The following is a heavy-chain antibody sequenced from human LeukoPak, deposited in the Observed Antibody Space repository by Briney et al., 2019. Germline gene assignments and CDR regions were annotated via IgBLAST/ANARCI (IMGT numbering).Heavy chain of an antibody. CDR1: GYSFTSYW. J-gene: IGHJ6*02. V-gene: IGHV5-51*01. CDR2: IYPGDSDT. D-gene: IGHD3-22*01. CDR3: ARQRGYYDSTSGMDV. Sequence: PGESLKISCKGSGYSFTSYWIGWVRRVPGKGLEWMGIIYPGDSDTRYSPSFQGQVTISADKSISTAYLQWSSLKASDTAMYYCARQRGYYDSTSGMDVWGQGTTVTVSS.